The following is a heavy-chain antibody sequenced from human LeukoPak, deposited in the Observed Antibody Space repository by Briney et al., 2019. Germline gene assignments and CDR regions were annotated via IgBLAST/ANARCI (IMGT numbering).Heavy chain of an antibody. CDR2: ISAYNGNT. J-gene: IGHJ3*02. D-gene: IGHD3-22*01. CDR3: ARDTYYYDSSGYSDAFDI. V-gene: IGHV1-18*01. Sequence: GASVKVSCKASGYTFTSYDINWVRQATGQGLEWMGWISAYNGNTNYAQKLQGRVTMTTDTSTSTAYMELRSLRSDDTAVYYCARDTYYYDSSGYSDAFDIWGQGTMVTVSS. CDR1: GYTFTSYD.